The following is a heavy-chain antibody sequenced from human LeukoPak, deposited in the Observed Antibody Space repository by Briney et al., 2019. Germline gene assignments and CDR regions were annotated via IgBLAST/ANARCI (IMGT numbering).Heavy chain of an antibody. Sequence: PSETLSLTCTVSGGSISSYYWSWIRQPPGKGLEWIGYIYYSGSTNYNPSLKSRVTISVDTSKNQFSLKLSSVTAADTAVYYCARCYSSGRPYLTWFDPWGQGTLVTVSS. CDR1: GGSISSYY. CDR3: ARCYSSGRPYLTWFDP. CDR2: IYYSGST. V-gene: IGHV4-59*08. J-gene: IGHJ5*02. D-gene: IGHD3-10*01.